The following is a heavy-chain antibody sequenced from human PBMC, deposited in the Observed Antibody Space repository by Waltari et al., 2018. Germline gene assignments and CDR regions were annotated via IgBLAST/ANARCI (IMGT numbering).Heavy chain of an antibody. CDR1: GDSVSNNFF. J-gene: IGHJ4*02. D-gene: IGHD2-15*01. Sequence: QVQLPESGPGLVKPSGALSLPCTVSGDSVSNNFFWSWVRQSPGKGLEWIGQVHQSGRSNYNPSLESRVTVSMDTSKNQFSLKMTSVTAADTAIYYCASDRGRGLYLDSWGQGTLVTVSP. CDR3: ASDRGRGLYLDS. V-gene: IGHV4-4*02. CDR2: VHQSGRS.